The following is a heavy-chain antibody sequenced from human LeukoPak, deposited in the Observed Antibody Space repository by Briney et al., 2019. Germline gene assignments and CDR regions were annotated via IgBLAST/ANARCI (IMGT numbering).Heavy chain of an antibody. CDR3: AREGSSWDFDY. CDR2: INHSGGT. J-gene: IGHJ4*02. CDR1: GGSFSGFY. D-gene: IGHD6-13*01. Sequence: PSETLSLTCAVYGGSFSGFYWSWIRQPPGKGLEWIGDINHSGGTNYIPSLKSRVTISVDTSKNQFSLKLTSVTAADTAVYYCAREGSSWDFDYWGQGTLVTVSS. V-gene: IGHV4-34*01.